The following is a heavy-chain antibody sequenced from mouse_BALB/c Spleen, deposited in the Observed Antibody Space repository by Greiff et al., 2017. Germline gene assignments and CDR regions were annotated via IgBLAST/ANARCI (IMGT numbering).Heavy chain of an antibody. D-gene: IGHD2-4*01. CDR3: ARRDYDEAMDY. V-gene: IGHV3-6*02. J-gene: IGHJ4*01. CDR2: ISYDGSN. Sequence: EVKLVESGPGLVKPSQSLSLTCSVTGYSITSGYYWNWIRQFPGNKLEWMGYISYDGSNNYNPSLKNRISITRDTSKNQFFLKLNSVTTEDTATYYCARRDYDEAMDYWGQGTSVTVSS. CDR1: GYSITSGYY.